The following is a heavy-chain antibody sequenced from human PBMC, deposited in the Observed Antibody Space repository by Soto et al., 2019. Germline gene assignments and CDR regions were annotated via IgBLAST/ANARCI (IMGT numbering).Heavy chain of an antibody. Sequence: LRLSCSASGFTFSDENMIWVRQVPGKVLEWVSGISGGGSYIFYADSVQGRFSISRDNPKNSLFLEMNSLRVEDTAVYYCARDSDCHSTSCFFPPHVWGQGTTVTVSS. D-gene: IGHD2-2*01. J-gene: IGHJ6*02. V-gene: IGHV3-21*06. CDR2: ISGGGSYI. CDR3: ARDSDCHSTSCFFPPHV. CDR1: GFTFSDEN.